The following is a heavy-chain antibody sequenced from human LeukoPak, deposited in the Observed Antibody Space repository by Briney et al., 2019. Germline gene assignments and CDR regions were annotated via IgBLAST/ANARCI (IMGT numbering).Heavy chain of an antibody. Sequence: SETLSLTCTVSGGSISSSSYYWGWIRQPPGKGLEWIGSIYYSGSTYYNPSLKSRVTIPVDTSKNQFSLKLSSVTAADTAVYYCARAGCVGGDCYPYYYYYMDVWGKGTTVTVSS. CDR1: GGSISSSSYY. D-gene: IGHD2-21*02. V-gene: IGHV4-39*07. CDR3: ARAGCVGGDCYPYYYYYMDV. CDR2: IYYSGST. J-gene: IGHJ6*03.